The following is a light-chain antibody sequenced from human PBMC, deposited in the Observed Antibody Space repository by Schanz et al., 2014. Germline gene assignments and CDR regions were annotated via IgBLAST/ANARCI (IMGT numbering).Light chain of an antibody. Sequence: ETVLTQSPATLSLSPGERATLSCRASQSVNSYLAWYQQKPGQAPRLLIYDASNRATGIPARFSGSGSGTDFTLTISSLEPEDFAVYYCQQRRNWPITFGQGTRLEIK. CDR2: DAS. CDR3: QQRRNWPIT. J-gene: IGKJ5*01. V-gene: IGKV3-11*01. CDR1: QSVNSY.